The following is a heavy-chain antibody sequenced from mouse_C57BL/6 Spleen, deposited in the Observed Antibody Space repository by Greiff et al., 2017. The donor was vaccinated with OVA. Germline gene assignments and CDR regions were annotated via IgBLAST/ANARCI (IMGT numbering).Heavy chain of an antibody. CDR2: IDPSDSET. D-gene: IGHD1-1*01. CDR3: ARGDYGRGFAY. CDR1: GYTFTSYW. Sequence: QVQLKQPGAELVRPGSSVKLSCKASGYTFTSYWMHWVKQRPIQGLEWIGNIDPSDSETHYNQKFKDKATLTVDKSSSTAYMQLSSLTSEDSAVYYCARGDYGRGFAYWGQGTLVTVSA. V-gene: IGHV1-52*01. J-gene: IGHJ3*01.